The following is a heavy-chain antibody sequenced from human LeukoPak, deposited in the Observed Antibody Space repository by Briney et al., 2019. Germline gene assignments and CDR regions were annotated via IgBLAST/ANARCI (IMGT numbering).Heavy chain of an antibody. J-gene: IGHJ5*02. CDR3: ARAVSGYSYGTNWFDP. CDR1: GGSNSSNNHY. V-gene: IGHV4-39*07. D-gene: IGHD5-18*01. CDR2: IYYRGST. Sequence: SETLSLTCTVSGGSNSSNNHYWGWIRQPPGKGLEWIGNIYYRGSTYYNPSLKSRVTISVAPSKTQFSLKLSSVTAADTAVYYCARAVSGYSYGTNWFDPWGQGTLVTVSS.